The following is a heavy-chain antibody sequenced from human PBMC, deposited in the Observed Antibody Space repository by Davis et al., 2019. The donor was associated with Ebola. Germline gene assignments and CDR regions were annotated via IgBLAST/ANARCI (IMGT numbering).Heavy chain of an antibody. CDR3: AHSAYSSGWYDWYFDL. V-gene: IGHV2-5*08. CDR2: IYWDDDK. J-gene: IGHJ2*01. Sequence: SWIRQPPEKALEWLALIYWDDDKRYSPSLKSRLTITKDTSKNQVVLTMTNMDPVDTATYYCAHSAYSSGWYDWYFDLWGRGTLVTVSS. D-gene: IGHD6-19*01.